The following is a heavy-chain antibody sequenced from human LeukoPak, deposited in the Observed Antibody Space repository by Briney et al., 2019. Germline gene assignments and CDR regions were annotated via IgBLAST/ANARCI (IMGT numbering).Heavy chain of an antibody. CDR3: AAEDRRYCSGGSCYSTFDY. Sequence: SVTVSCKASGGTFSDYGISWVRQAPGQGLEWLGVILPSGGITTYAQKFQERVTITRDMSTSTAYMELSSLRSEDTAVYYCAAEDRRYCSGGSCYSTFDYWGQGTLVTVSS. D-gene: IGHD2-15*01. CDR1: GGTFSDYG. J-gene: IGHJ4*02. CDR2: ILPSGGIT. V-gene: IGHV1-69*17.